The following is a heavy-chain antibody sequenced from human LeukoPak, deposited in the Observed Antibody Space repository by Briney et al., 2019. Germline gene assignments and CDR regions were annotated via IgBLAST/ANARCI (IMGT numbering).Heavy chain of an antibody. CDR2: ITSDSKTI. CDR1: GFTFNSYS. CDR3: ASVGGWNGGWYAFDL. V-gene: IGHV3-48*04. J-gene: IGHJ3*01. D-gene: IGHD1-1*01. Sequence: GGSLRLSCAASGFTFNSYSMNWVRQAPGKGLEWLSYITSDSKTIYYADSVKGRFTISRDNAKNSLYLQLNSLRVEDTAVYYCASVGGWNGGWYAFDLWGQGTMVTVSS.